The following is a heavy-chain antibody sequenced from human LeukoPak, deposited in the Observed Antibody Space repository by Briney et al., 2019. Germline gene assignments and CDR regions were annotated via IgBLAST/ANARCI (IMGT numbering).Heavy chain of an antibody. J-gene: IGHJ4*02. CDR1: GFTFSSYD. V-gene: IGHV3-13*01. CDR3: ARESDYGDYFDY. D-gene: IGHD3-16*01. Sequence: PGGSLRLSCAASGFTFSSYDMHWVRQATGKGLEWVSAIGTAGDTYYPGSVQGRFPNTRENAKNSLYLQMNSLRAGDTAVYYCARESDYGDYFDYWGQGTLVTVSS. CDR2: IGTAGDT.